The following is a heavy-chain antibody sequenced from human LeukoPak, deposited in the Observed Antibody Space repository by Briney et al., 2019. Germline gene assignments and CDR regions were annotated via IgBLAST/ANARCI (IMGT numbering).Heavy chain of an antibody. J-gene: IGHJ4*02. CDR1: GVTFSSYR. Sequence: GGSLRLSCAASGVTFSSYRMHWVRQAPGKGLVWVSRINSGGSSTNYADSVKRRATISRDTTKNTPYMLMYSPRAEETAVYFAAREAARGVIVCGQGTLVTVSS. CDR2: INSGGSST. CDR3: AREAARGVIV. D-gene: IGHD3-10*01. V-gene: IGHV3-74*01.